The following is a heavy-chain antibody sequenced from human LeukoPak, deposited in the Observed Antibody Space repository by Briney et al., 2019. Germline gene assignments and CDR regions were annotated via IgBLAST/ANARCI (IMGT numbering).Heavy chain of an antibody. CDR3: AKDHDGSGWFTYIDY. CDR1: GFTFSSYG. V-gene: IGHV3-30*18. D-gene: IGHD6-19*01. Sequence: PGGSLRLSCAASGFTFSSYGMHWVRQAPGKGLEWVAVISYEGSNKYYADSVKGRFTISSENSKKTLYLQMNSLRDEDTAVYYCAKDHDGSGWFTYIDYWGQGTLVTVSS. J-gene: IGHJ4*02. CDR2: ISYEGSNK.